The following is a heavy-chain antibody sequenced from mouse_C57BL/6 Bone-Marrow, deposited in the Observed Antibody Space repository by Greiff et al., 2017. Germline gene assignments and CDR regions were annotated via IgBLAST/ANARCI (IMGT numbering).Heavy chain of an antibody. V-gene: IGHV1-69*01. D-gene: IGHD2-4*01. J-gene: IGHJ2*01. CDR1: GYTFTSYW. Sequence: QVQLQQPGAELVMPGASVKLSCKASGYTFTSYWMHWVKQRPGQGLEWIGEIDPSDSYTNYNQKFKGKSTLTVDKSSSTAYMQLSSLTSEDSPVYYCARCDDYDQGDWHYWGQGTTLTVSS. CDR2: IDPSDSYT. CDR3: ARCDDYDQGDWHY.